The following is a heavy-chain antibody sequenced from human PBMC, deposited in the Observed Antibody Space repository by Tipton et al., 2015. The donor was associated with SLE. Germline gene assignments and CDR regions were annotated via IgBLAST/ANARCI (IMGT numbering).Heavy chain of an antibody. CDR2: TRSKPYGYST. CDR1: GFTLSDHY. CDR3: ARGPYCTGGNCPGAFDI. D-gene: IGHD2-8*02. V-gene: IGHV3-72*01. Sequence: SLRLSCTASGFTLSDHYMDWVRQAPGKGLEWVGRTRSKPYGYSTEYAASVKGRFTVSRDDSKSLLFLQMNSLKTEDTGVYYCARGPYCTGGNCPGAFDIWGQGTVVTVFS. J-gene: IGHJ3*02.